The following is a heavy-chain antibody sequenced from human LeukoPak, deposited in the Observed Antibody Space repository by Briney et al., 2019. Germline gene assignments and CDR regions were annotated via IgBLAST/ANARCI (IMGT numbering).Heavy chain of an antibody. CDR2: INHSGST. V-gene: IGHV4-34*01. Sequence: PSETLSLTCAVYGESFSGYYWSWVRQPPGKGLKWIGEINHSGSTNYNPSLKSRVTISVDTSKNQFSLKLSSVTAADTAVYYCARDLTNPYCGGDCYGPFDYWGQGTLVTVSS. CDR3: ARDLTNPYCGGDCYGPFDY. CDR1: GESFSGYY. J-gene: IGHJ4*02. D-gene: IGHD2-21*01.